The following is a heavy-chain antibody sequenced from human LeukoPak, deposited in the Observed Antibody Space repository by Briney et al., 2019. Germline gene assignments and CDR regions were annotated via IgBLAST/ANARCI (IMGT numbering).Heavy chain of an antibody. CDR2: VAYDGSTT. CDR3: ARASDGWSIDY. CDR1: GFSFTSFW. V-gene: IGHV3-74*01. J-gene: IGHJ4*02. D-gene: IGHD5-24*01. Sequence: GGSLRLSCAASGFSFTSFWIHWVRQVPGKGLAWVSYVAYDGSTTIYADSVKGRFTISRDNAYNTVYLQMNSLRAEDTAIYYCARASDGWSIDYWGQGTLVTVSS.